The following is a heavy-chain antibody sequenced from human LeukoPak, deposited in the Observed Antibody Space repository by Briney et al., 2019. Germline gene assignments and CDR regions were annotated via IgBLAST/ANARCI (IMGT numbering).Heavy chain of an antibody. J-gene: IGHJ4*02. D-gene: IGHD4-17*01. CDR2: INPSGGST. V-gene: IGHV1-46*01. CDR3: ARVKKGHDYGDYGWWTRETNFDY. CDR1: GYTFTSYY. Sequence: ASVKVFCKASGYTFTSYYMHWVRQAPGQGLEWMGIINPSGGSTSYAQKFQGRVTMTRDTSTSTVYMELSSLRSEDTAVYYCARVKKGHDYGDYGWWTRETNFDYWGQGTLVTVSS.